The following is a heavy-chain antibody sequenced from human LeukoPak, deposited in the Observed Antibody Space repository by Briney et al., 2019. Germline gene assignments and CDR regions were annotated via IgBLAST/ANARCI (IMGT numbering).Heavy chain of an antibody. Sequence: GGSLRLSCAASGFTFSSYEMNWVRQAPGKGLEWVSYISSSGSTIYYADSVKGRFTISRDNAKNSLYLQMNSLRAEDTAVYYCARDRVGAIFYYYYYMDVWGKGTTVTISS. CDR1: GFTFSSYE. CDR2: ISSSGSTI. D-gene: IGHD1-26*01. J-gene: IGHJ6*03. CDR3: ARDRVGAIFYYYYYMDV. V-gene: IGHV3-48*03.